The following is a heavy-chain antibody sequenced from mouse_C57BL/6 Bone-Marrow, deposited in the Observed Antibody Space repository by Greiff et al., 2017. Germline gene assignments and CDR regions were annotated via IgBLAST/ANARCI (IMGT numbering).Heavy chain of an antibody. CDR1: GYSFTGYY. J-gene: IGHJ1*03. Sequence: VQLQQSGPELVKPGASVKISCKASGYSFTGYYMNWVKQSPEKSLEWIGEINPSTGGTTYNQKFKAKATLTVDKSSSTAYMQLKSLTSEDSAVYYCARGEIYDGYYWYFDVWGTGTTVTVSS. D-gene: IGHD2-3*01. CDR3: ARGEIYDGYYWYFDV. V-gene: IGHV1-42*01. CDR2: INPSTGGT.